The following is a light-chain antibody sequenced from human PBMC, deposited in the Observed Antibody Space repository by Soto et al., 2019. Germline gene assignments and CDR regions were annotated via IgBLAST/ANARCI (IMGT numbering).Light chain of an antibody. CDR3: CSYAGSSTFVV. CDR1: SSDVGSYNL. V-gene: IGLV2-23*02. Sequence: QSALTQPASVSGSPGQSITISCTGTSSDVGSYNLVSWYRQHPGKAPKLMIYEVTKRPSGISNRFSGSKSGNTASLTISGLRAEDEADYYCCSYAGSSTFVVFGGGTKLTVL. J-gene: IGLJ2*01. CDR2: EVT.